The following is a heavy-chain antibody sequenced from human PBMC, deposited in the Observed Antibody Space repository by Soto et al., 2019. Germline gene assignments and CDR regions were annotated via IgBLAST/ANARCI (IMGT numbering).Heavy chain of an antibody. D-gene: IGHD5-12*01. CDR2: IYYSGST. Sequence: SETLSLTCTVSGGSSSSDYWRWIRQPPGKGLEWIGYIYYSGSTNYNPSLKSRVTISVDTSKDQFSLKLSSVTAADTAVYYCARWDSGYLRRGLDYWGQGTLVTVSS. J-gene: IGHJ4*02. CDR3: ARWDSGYLRRGLDY. CDR1: GGSSSSDY. V-gene: IGHV4-59*08.